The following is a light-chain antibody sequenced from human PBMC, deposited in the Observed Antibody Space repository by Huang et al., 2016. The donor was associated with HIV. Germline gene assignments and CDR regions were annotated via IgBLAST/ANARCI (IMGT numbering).Light chain of an antibody. CDR2: DAS. Sequence: EIVLTQSPATLSLSPGERATLSCRASQGINNYLAWYQQKPGQAPRLLIYDASNRATGIPARFSGSGSGTDFSLTISSLEPEDFAVYYCQLRSNWLFTFGPGTKVDI. CDR1: QGINNY. V-gene: IGKV3-11*01. J-gene: IGKJ3*01. CDR3: QLRSNWLFT.